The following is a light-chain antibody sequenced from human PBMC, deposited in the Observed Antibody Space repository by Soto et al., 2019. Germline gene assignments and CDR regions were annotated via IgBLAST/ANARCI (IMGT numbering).Light chain of an antibody. V-gene: IGKV1-39*01. J-gene: IGKJ5*01. CDR2: AAS. CDR3: QQNYNTPIT. Sequence: DFQMTQSPSSLSASVVDRVTIPFRASQYIGKFLNWYQQKPGTAPKLLIYAASSLHSGVPSRFSGSGSGTNFTLTISSLQPEDFATYYCQQNYNTPITFGQGTRLEIK. CDR1: QYIGKF.